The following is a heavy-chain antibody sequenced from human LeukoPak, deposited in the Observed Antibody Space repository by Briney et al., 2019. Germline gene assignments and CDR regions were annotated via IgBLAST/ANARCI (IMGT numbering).Heavy chain of an antibody. D-gene: IGHD3-22*01. V-gene: IGHV4-59*01. J-gene: IGHJ4*02. CDR1: GGSISSYY. CDR2: IYYSGST. Sequence: SETLSLTCTVSGGSISSYYWSWIRQPPGKGLEWIGYIYYSGSTNYNPSLKSRVTISVDTSKNQFSLKLSSVTAADTAVYFCARGGSYYYDSIIDYWGQGTLVTVSS. CDR3: ARGGSYYYDSIIDY.